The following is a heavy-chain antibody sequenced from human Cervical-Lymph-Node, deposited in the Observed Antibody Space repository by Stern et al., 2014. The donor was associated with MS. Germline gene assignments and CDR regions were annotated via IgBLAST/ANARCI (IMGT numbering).Heavy chain of an antibody. D-gene: IGHD3-10*01. CDR2: IYWDDDK. CDR1: GFSLSTSGVG. Sequence: VTLRESGPTLVKPTQPLTLTCTFSGFSLSTSGVGVGWIRQPPGKALEWLALIYWDDDKRYSPSLKSRLTITKDTSKNQVVLTMTNMDPVDTATYYCARGWFGELWNYFDYWGQGTLVTVSS. V-gene: IGHV2-5*02. J-gene: IGHJ4*02. CDR3: ARGWFGELWNYFDY.